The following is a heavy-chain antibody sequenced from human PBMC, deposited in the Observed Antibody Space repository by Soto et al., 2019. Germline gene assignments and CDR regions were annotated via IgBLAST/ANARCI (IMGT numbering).Heavy chain of an antibody. V-gene: IGHV3-30-3*01. CDR3: ARVKGSRIVLRVHRSYAHYFDY. D-gene: IGHD2-8*01. J-gene: IGHJ4*02. CDR1: GFTCSSYA. CDR2: ISYDGSNK. Sequence: QVQLVASGGGVVQPGRSLRLSCAASGFTCSSYAMHWVRQAPGKGLELVAVISYDGSNKYYADSVKGRFTISRDNSKNTLYLYMTSLRDEDTAVYYCARVKGSRIVLRVHRSYAHYFDYWGQGPLVTVSS.